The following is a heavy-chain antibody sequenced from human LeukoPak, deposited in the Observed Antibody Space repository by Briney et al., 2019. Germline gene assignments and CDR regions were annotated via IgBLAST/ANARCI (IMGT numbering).Heavy chain of an antibody. D-gene: IGHD4-17*01. CDR3: ARSEYFDYGGNFDY. J-gene: IGHJ4*02. V-gene: IGHV1-2*02. CDR2: INPNSGGT. CDR1: GYTFTGYY. Sequence: ASVKVSCKASGYTFTGYYMHWVRQAPGQGLEWMGWINPNSGGTNYAQKFQGRVTMTRDTSISTAYMELSRLRSEDTAVYYCARSEYFDYGGNFDYWGQGTLVTVSS.